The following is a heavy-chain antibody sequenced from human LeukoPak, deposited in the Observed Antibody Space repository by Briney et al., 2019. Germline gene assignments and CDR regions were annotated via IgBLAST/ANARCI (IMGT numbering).Heavy chain of an antibody. Sequence: PSETLSLTCAVYGGSFSGYYWSWIRQPPGKGLEWIGEINHSGSTNYNPSLKSRVTISVDTSKNQFSLKLSSVTAADTAVYYCARERQNYYGSGSYWRGTLSWFDPWGQGTLVTVSS. D-gene: IGHD3-10*01. V-gene: IGHV4-34*01. J-gene: IGHJ5*02. CDR2: INHSGST. CDR3: ARERQNYYGSGSYWRGTLSWFDP. CDR1: GGSFSGYY.